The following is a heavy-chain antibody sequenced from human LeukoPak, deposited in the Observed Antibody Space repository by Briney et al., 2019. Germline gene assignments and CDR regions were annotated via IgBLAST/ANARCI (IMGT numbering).Heavy chain of an antibody. CDR1: GGSISSGDYY. V-gene: IGHV4-31*03. Sequence: SETLSLTCTVSGGSISSGDYYWSWIRQHPGKGLEWIGYIYYSGTTYYNPSLKSRVTISVDTSKNQFSLKPSSVTAADTAVYYCARVDFRGSSERGAFDIWGQGTMVTVSS. CDR3: ARVDFRGSSERGAFDI. D-gene: IGHD3/OR15-3a*01. CDR2: IYYSGTT. J-gene: IGHJ3*02.